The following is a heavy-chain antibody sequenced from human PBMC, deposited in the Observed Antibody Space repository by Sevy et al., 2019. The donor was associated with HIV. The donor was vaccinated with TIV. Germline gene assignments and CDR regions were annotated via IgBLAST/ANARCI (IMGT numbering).Heavy chain of an antibody. V-gene: IGHV1-18*01. Sequence: ASVKVSCRTSGYIFRNYAINWMRQAPGQGLEWLGWINTHSGDVDSAQTFQGRLAMTTDTSTATTYLELRSLRSDDTAVYYCAKTYCSSTNCRYFQHWGQGTLVTVSS. CDR1: GYIFRNYA. CDR3: AKTYCSSTNCRYFQH. D-gene: IGHD2-2*01. J-gene: IGHJ1*01. CDR2: INTHSGDV.